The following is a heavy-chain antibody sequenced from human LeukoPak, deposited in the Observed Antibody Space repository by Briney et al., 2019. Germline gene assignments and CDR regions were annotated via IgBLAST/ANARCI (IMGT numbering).Heavy chain of an antibody. CDR2: IYNSGST. J-gene: IGHJ4*02. CDR1: GNSVSNTYY. CDR3: ARNASTGYFDY. V-gene: IGHV4-38-2*01. D-gene: IGHD3-16*01. Sequence: SETLSLTCGVSGNSVSNTYYWGWIRQPPGKGLEWIGSIYNSGSTYYNPSLKSRVTISVDTSKNQSSLKLSSVTAADTAVYYCARNASTGYFDYWGQGTLVTVSS.